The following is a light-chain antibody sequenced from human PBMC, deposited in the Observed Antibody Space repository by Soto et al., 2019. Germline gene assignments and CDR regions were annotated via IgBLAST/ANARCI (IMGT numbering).Light chain of an antibody. CDR1: SSNIGAGND. V-gene: IGLV1-40*01. CDR3: PSYDIRLSGPYL. Sequence: QSVLTQPPSVSGAPGQRVTISCTGSSSNIGAGNDVQWYQHLPGTAPKLLIYINSNRPSGVPDRFSGSRSGTSASLAITGLKAEDEADYSCPSYDIRLSGPYLFGTGTKVTV. J-gene: IGLJ1*01. CDR2: INS.